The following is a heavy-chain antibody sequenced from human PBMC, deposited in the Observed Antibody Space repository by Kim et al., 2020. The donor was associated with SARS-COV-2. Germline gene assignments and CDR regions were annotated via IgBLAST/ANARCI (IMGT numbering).Heavy chain of an antibody. V-gene: IGHV4-4*02. D-gene: IGHD5-18*01. CDR3: ATVGAAVDAAEGTPDY. J-gene: IGHJ4*02. Sequence: SETLSLTCDVSGASISMTNWWGWVRQPPGKGLEWIGEIYHTGGTNYNPSRKSRVTISIDKSKNHFSLNLDSVTAAETAVYYCATVGAAVDAAEGTPDYWGLGTLVTVSS. CDR2: IYHTGGT. CDR1: GASISMTNW.